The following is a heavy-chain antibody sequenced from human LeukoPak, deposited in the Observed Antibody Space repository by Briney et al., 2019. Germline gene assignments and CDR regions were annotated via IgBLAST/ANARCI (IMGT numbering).Heavy chain of an antibody. J-gene: IGHJ4*02. CDR3: ARDEEAASFDY. CDR2: IKQDGSEK. D-gene: IGHD2-15*01. V-gene: IGHV3-7*01. CDR1: GFSFTYSW. Sequence: GGSLRLSCAASGFSFTYSWMAWVRQTPEKGLEWVANIKQDGSEKYYLDSVKGRFTISRDNAKNSLYLQMNSLRDEDTAVYYCARDEEAASFDYWGQGTLDTVSS.